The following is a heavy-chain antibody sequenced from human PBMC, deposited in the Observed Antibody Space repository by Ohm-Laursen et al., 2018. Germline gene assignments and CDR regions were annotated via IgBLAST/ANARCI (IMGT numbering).Heavy chain of an antibody. D-gene: IGHD6-6*01. Sequence: AASVKVSCKASGYTFTSYYMHWVRQAPGQGLEGMGIINPSGGSTSYAQKFQGRVTMTRDTSTSTVYMELSSLRSEDTAVYYCACRSSSSGFDYWGQGTLVTVSS. CDR3: ACRSSSSGFDY. CDR2: INPSGGST. CDR1: GYTFTSYY. V-gene: IGHV1-46*01. J-gene: IGHJ4*02.